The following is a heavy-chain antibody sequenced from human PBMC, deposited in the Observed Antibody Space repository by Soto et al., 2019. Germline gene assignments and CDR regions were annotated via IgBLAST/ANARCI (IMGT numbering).Heavy chain of an antibody. D-gene: IGHD6-19*01. CDR1: GFTLSSYA. CDR3: ARDSSGWDSWFDP. Sequence: GGSLRLSCAASGFTLSSYAMNWVRQAPGKGLEWVSSISSDSTYIYYADSVKGRVSISRDNARNSLYLQMDSLRAEDTAVYYCARDSSGWDSWFDPWGQGTLVTVSS. CDR2: ISSDSTYI. V-gene: IGHV3-21*01. J-gene: IGHJ5*02.